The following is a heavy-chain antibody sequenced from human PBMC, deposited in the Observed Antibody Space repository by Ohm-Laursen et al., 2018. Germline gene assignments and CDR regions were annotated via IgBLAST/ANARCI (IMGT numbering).Heavy chain of an antibody. V-gene: IGHV3-66*01. J-gene: IGHJ4*02. D-gene: IGHD6-13*01. CDR2: IYSTGST. CDR3: ARGGEAAAGV. Sequence: SLRLSCTASGFTVSNNYMRWVRQPPGKGLEWVSLIYSTGSTYYADSVKGRFTISRDSSKNTLYLQMSSLGAEDTAVYYCARGGEAAAGVWGQGTLVTVSS. CDR1: GFTVSNNY.